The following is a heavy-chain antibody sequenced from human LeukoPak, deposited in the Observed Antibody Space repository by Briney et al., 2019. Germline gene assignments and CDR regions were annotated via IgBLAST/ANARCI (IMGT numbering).Heavy chain of an antibody. CDR1: GGSISSGGYY. J-gene: IGHJ4*02. V-gene: IGHV4-30-2*01. Sequence: SQTLSLTCTVSGGSISSGGYYWSWIRQPPGKGLEWIGYIYHSGSTNYNPSLKSRVTISVDKSKNQFSLKLSSVTAADTAVYYCAREGHCSSTSCYFDYWGQGTLVTVSS. CDR2: IYHSGST. CDR3: AREGHCSSTSCYFDY. D-gene: IGHD2-2*01.